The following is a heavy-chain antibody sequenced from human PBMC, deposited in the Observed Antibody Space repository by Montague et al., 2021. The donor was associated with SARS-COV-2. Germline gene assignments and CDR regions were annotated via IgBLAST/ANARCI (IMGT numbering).Heavy chain of an antibody. V-gene: IGHV6-1*01. CDR3: TSGREGNYNVMDV. J-gene: IGHJ6*02. D-gene: IGHD1-1*01. Sequence: CAISGDSVARNSATWNWVRQSPSRGLEWLGRTYYRSKWYNDYAXXXRGRVTIHPDTSKNQFSLQLNSVTPEDTAIYYYTSGREGNYNVMDVGDQGTTVTVTS. CDR2: TYYRSKWYN. CDR1: GDSVARNSAT.